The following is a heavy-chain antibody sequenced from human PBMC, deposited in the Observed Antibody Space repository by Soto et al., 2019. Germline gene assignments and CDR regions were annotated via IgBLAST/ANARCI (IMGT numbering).Heavy chain of an antibody. CDR2: ISSDGNNK. D-gene: IGHD6-13*01. V-gene: IGHV3-30-3*01. Sequence: QVQLVESGGGVVQPGGSLRLSCAASGFTFSGYPVHWVRQAPGKGLEWVAVISSDGNNKYYADSVKGRFTISRDNSKNTLDLQMNSLRAEDTAVYYCARDRGAAAASYYFDYWGQGTLVIVSS. CDR1: GFTFSGYP. CDR3: ARDRGAAAASYYFDY. J-gene: IGHJ4*02.